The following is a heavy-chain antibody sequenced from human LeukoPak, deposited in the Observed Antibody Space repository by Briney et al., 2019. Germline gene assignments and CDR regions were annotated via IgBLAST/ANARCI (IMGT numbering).Heavy chain of an antibody. V-gene: IGHV3-64*04. CDR3: GRARLYYDILTGYDY. J-gene: IGHJ4*02. Sequence: GGSLRLSCSASGFTFSSYAMHWVRQAPGKGLEYVSAISSNGGSTYYADSVKGRFTISRDNAKNTVYLQMNSLRAEDTAVYYCGRARLYYDILTGYDYWGQGTLVTVSS. CDR2: ISSNGGST. D-gene: IGHD3-9*01. CDR1: GFTFSSYA.